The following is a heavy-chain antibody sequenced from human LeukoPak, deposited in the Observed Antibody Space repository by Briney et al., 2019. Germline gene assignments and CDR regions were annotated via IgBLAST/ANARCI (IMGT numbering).Heavy chain of an antibody. Sequence: TSETLSLTCTVSGGSVSSYYWSWIRQPAGKGLEWVGRTYTSGSFNYNPSLKSRVTMSVDTSKNQLSLKLTSVTAADTAVYYCARGGYYYDTGDWGQGTLVTVSS. D-gene: IGHD3-22*01. J-gene: IGHJ4*02. V-gene: IGHV4-4*07. CDR3: ARGGYYYDTGD. CDR1: GGSVSSYY. CDR2: TYTSGSF.